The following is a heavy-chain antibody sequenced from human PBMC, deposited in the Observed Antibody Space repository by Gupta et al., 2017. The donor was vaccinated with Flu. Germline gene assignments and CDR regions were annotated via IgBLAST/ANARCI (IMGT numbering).Heavy chain of an antibody. CDR1: SPSFTNYG. CDR3: AIYIGGFCRDQNCSSYYALGV. D-gene: IGHD3-3*01. V-gene: IGHV1-18*04. Sequence: QVQLVPSGVEVKKPGASVKVSCKTSSPSFTNYGLSWVRQAPGQGLEWMGWINIYSGNTKYVQKIEDRVTMSTDTSTSTAYMELRSLRADDTAVYYCAIYIGGFCRDQNCSSYYALGVWGQGTTVTVSS. CDR2: INIYSGNT. J-gene: IGHJ6*02.